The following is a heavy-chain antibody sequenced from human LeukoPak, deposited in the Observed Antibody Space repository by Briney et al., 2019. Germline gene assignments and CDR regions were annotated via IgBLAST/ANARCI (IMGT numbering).Heavy chain of an antibody. CDR3: ARHLGDIVVVPAAFNWFDP. D-gene: IGHD2-2*01. V-gene: IGHV4-39*01. CDR2: IYHTGST. J-gene: IGHJ5*02. CDR1: GGSIRSDNYY. Sequence: PSETLSLTCSVSGGSIRSDNYYWGWIRQPPGKGLEWIGSIYHTGSTYYNSSLKSRVTISVDTSKNHFSLKLRSVTAADTAVYYCARHLGDIVVVPAAFNWFDPWGQGTLVTVSS.